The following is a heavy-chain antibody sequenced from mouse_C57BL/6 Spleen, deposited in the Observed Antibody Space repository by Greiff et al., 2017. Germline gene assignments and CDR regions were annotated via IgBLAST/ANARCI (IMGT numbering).Heavy chain of an antibody. V-gene: IGHV3-1*01. Sequence: EVQRVESGPGMVKPSQSLSLTCTVTGYSITSGYDWHWIRHFPGNKLEWMGYISYSGSTNYNPSLKSRISITHDTSKNHFFLKLNSVTTEDTATYYCARMGYDYFDYWGQGTTLTVSS. CDR1: GYSITSGYD. J-gene: IGHJ2*01. CDR3: ARMGYDYFDY. D-gene: IGHD2-2*01. CDR2: ISYSGST.